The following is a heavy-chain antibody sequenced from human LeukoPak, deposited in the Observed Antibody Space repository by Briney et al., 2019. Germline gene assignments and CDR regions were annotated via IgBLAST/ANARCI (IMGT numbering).Heavy chain of an antibody. Sequence: GGSLRLSCAASGFTFSSYRMNWVRRAPGKGLEWVSSISSSSSYIYYADSVKGRFTIARDNAKNSLYLHMNSLRAEDTAVYYCARDLGYLDYWGQGTLVTVSS. V-gene: IGHV3-21*01. CDR1: GFTFSSYR. J-gene: IGHJ4*02. CDR3: ARDLGYLDY. CDR2: ISSSSSYI.